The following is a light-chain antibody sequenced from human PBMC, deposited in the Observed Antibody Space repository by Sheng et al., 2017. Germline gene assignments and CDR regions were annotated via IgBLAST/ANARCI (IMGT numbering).Light chain of an antibody. CDR2: DAS. J-gene: IGKJ4*01. CDR3: QQYVSSPLT. V-gene: IGKV3-20*01. CDR1: QSVSGSY. Sequence: EIVLTQSPGTLSLSPGERATLSCKASQSVSGSYLAWYQQKAGQAPRLLIYDASTSATGIPDRFSGSGSGTDFTLTISRLEPEDFAVYYCQQYVSSPLTFGGGTKVEIK.